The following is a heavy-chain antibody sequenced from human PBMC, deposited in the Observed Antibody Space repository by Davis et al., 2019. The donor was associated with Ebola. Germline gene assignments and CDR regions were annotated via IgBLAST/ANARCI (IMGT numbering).Heavy chain of an antibody. Sequence: PGGSLRLSCTVYDDSISSSTYYWGWIRQPPGEGLEWIGTISYGGSTYYNPSLKSRLTISVDTSKTQFSLKLNSVTPEDTAVYYCARGWLRSKFDYWGQGTLVTVSS. CDR3: ARGWLRSKFDY. CDR2: ISYGGST. J-gene: IGHJ4*02. D-gene: IGHD5-12*01. CDR1: DDSISSSTYY. V-gene: IGHV4-39*01.